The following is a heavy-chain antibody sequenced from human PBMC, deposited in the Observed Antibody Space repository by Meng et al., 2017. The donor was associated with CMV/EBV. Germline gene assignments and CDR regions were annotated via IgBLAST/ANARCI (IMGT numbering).Heavy chain of an antibody. CDR3: ATVSVGLRFLEWLFAYGMDV. J-gene: IGHJ6*02. V-gene: IGHV1-24*01. CDR2: FDPEDGET. D-gene: IGHD3-3*01. CDR1: GYTLTELS. Sequence: ASVKVSCKVSGYTLTELSMHWVRQAPGKGLEWMGGFDPEDGETIYAQKFQGRVTMTEDTSTDTAYMELSSLRSEDTAVYYCATVSVGLRFLEWLFAYGMDVWGQGTTVTAS.